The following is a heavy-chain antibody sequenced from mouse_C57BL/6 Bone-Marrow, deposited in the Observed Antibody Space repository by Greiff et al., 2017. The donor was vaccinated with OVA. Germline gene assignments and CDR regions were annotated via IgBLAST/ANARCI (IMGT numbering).Heavy chain of an antibody. Sequence: QVQLQQPGAELVKPGASVKLSCKASGYTFTSYWMHWVKQRPGQGLEWIGMIHPNSGSTNYNEKFKSKATLTVDKSSSTAYMQLSSLTSEDSAVYYCSRDTSAWFAYWGQGTLVTVSA. V-gene: IGHV1-64*01. CDR2: IHPNSGST. CDR3: SRDTSAWFAY. CDR1: GYTFTSYW. J-gene: IGHJ3*01.